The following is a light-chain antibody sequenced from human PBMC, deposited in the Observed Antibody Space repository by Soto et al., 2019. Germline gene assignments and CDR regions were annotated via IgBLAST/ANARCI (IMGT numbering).Light chain of an antibody. V-gene: IGKV1-39*01. CDR1: QTITSD. Sequence: DIQMTQSPSSLSASVGDRVTITCRASQTITSDLNWYQQRPGKAPKLLIYAASNLQSGVQSRFSGSGSGTDFTFIISSLQPEDSATYYCQQTYSTPGWTFGQGTKVEIK. CDR3: QQTYSTPGWT. J-gene: IGKJ1*01. CDR2: AAS.